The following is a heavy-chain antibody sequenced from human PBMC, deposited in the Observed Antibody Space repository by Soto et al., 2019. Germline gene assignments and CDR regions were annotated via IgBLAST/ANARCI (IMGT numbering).Heavy chain of an antibody. CDR3: ARDHNDYGDYGGY. V-gene: IGHV3-21*01. CDR1: GFTFSSYS. CDR2: ISSSSSYI. Sequence: GGSLRLSCAASGFTFSSYSMNWVRQAPGKGLEWVSSISSSSSYIYYADSVKGRFTISRDNAKNSLYLQMNSPRAEDTAVYYCARDHNDYGDYGGYWGQGTLVTVSS. J-gene: IGHJ4*02. D-gene: IGHD4-17*01.